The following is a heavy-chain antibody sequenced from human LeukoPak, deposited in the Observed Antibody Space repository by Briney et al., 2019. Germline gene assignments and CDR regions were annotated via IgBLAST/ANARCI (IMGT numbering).Heavy chain of an antibody. D-gene: IGHD2-2*01. CDR1: GYTFTVNY. J-gene: IGHJ4*02. CDR3: TRGAGTSWFDY. CDR2: MNPNSGVT. Sequence: ASVKVSCKPSGYTFTVNYLHWVRQGPGQGLEWVGWMNPNSGVTGYAQNFQGRVTMTRDTSISAAYMELSSLTSDDTAVYYCTRGAGTSWFDYWGQGSLVTVSS. V-gene: IGHV1-2*02.